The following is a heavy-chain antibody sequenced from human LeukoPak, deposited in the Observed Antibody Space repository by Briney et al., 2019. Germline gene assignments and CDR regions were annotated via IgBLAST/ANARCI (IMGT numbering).Heavy chain of an antibody. CDR2: IEQDGSEK. D-gene: IGHD2-2*01. CDR1: GFTFSSYW. J-gene: IGHJ5*02. Sequence: PPGGSLRLSCAASGFTFSSYWMSWVRQAPGKGLEWVANIEQDGSEKYYVDSVKGRFTISRDNAKNSLYLQMDSLRAEDTAVYYCARDHGYQLLSWFDTWGQGTLVTVSS. V-gene: IGHV3-7*01. CDR3: ARDHGYQLLSWFDT.